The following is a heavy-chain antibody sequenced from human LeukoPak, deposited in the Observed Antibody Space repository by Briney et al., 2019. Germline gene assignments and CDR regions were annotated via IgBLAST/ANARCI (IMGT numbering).Heavy chain of an antibody. CDR2: INQDGREK. D-gene: IGHD2-15*01. CDR1: GFTFSSYW. V-gene: IGHV3-7*01. CDR3: ARAGGYCSGGSCYRGYSWFDP. Sequence: GGSLRLSCAASGFTFSSYWMSWVRQAPGMGLEWVANINQDGREKYYVDSVKGRFTISRDNSKNTLYLQMNSLRVEDTAVYYCARAGGYCSGGSCYRGYSWFDPWGQGTLVTVSS. J-gene: IGHJ5*02.